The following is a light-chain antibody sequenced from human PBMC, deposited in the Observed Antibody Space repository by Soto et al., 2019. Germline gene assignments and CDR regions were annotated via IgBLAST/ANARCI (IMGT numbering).Light chain of an antibody. Sequence: QSVLTQPPSASGTPGQRVTISCSGSSSNIGSKTVNWYQQLPGTAPKLLIYSNNQRPSGTPDRYSGSKSGTSASLAISGLQSEDEGDYYCSACDDSLNGVVFGGGTKLTVL. CDR1: SSNIGSKT. V-gene: IGLV1-44*01. CDR3: SACDDSLNGVV. J-gene: IGLJ2*01. CDR2: SNN.